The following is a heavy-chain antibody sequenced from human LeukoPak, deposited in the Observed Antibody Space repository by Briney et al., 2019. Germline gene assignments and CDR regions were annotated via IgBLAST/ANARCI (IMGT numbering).Heavy chain of an antibody. Sequence: GGSLRLSCAASGFTFSSYAMHWVRQAPGKGLEWVAVISYDGSNKYYADSVKGRFTISRDNSKNTLYLQMNSLRAEDTAVYYCARDTVDSSSSGFDYWGQGTLVTVSS. D-gene: IGHD6-6*01. V-gene: IGHV3-30-3*01. J-gene: IGHJ4*02. CDR1: GFTFSSYA. CDR2: ISYDGSNK. CDR3: ARDTVDSSSSGFDY.